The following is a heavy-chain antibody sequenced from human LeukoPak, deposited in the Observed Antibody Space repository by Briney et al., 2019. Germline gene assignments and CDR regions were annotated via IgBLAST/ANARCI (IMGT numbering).Heavy chain of an antibody. Sequence: GGSLRLSCAASGFTFSSYAMHWVRQAPGKGLEWVAVISYDGSNKYYADSVKGRFTISRDNSKNTLYLQMNSLRAEDTAVYHCVAARQGLDYWGQGTLVTVSS. V-gene: IGHV3-30-3*01. J-gene: IGHJ4*02. CDR2: ISYDGSNK. D-gene: IGHD6-6*01. CDR3: VAARQGLDY. CDR1: GFTFSSYA.